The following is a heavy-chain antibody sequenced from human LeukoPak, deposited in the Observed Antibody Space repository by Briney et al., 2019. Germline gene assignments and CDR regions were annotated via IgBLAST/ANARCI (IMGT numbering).Heavy chain of an antibody. J-gene: IGHJ4*02. CDR1: GYTFTGYY. CDR3: ARDWFSDSSGYYPSPGFDY. CDR2: INPSGGST. Sequence: ASVKVSCKASGYTFTGYYMHWVRQAPGQGLEWMGIINPSGGSTSYAQKFQGRVTMTRDTSTSTVYMELSSLRSEDTAVYYCARDWFSDSSGYYPSPGFDYWGQGTLVTVSS. D-gene: IGHD3-22*01. V-gene: IGHV1-46*01.